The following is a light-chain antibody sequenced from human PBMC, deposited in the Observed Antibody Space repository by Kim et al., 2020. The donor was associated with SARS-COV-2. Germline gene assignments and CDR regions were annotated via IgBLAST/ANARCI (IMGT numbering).Light chain of an antibody. CDR2: GNS. J-gene: IGLJ3*02. CDR1: SSNIGINI. V-gene: IGLV1-44*01. CDR3: AAWDDSLNVWV. Sequence: GQRVTISCSGSSSNIGINIVSWFQQLPGTAPKLLIYGNSQRPSGVPDRFSGSKSGTSAPLAISGLQSEDEADYYCAAWDDSLNVWVLGGGTKLTVL.